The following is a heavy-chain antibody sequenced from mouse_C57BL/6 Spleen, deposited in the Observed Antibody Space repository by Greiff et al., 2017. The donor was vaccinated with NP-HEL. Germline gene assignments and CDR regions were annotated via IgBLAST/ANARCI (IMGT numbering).Heavy chain of an antibody. CDR1: GYTFTDYE. CDR3: TRPTGNYAMDY. Sequence: QVQLQQSGAELVRPGASVTLSCKASGYTFTDYEMHWVKQTPVHGLEWIGAIDPETGGTAYNQKFKGKAILTADKSSSTAYMELRSLTSEDSAVYYCTRPTGNYAMDYWGQGTSVTVSS. CDR2: IDPETGGT. V-gene: IGHV1-15*01. J-gene: IGHJ4*01. D-gene: IGHD4-1*02.